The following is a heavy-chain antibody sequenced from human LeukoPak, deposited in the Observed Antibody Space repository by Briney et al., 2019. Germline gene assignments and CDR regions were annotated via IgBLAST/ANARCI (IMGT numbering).Heavy chain of an antibody. Sequence: GGSLRLSCAASGFTFDDYGMSWVRQAPGKGLEWVSAISGSGGSTYYADSVKGRFTISRDNSKNTLYLQMNSLRAEDTAVYYCARSEMATIGYWGQGTLVTVSS. CDR3: ARSEMATIGY. CDR2: ISGSGGST. CDR1: GFTFDDYG. J-gene: IGHJ4*02. V-gene: IGHV3-23*01. D-gene: IGHD5-24*01.